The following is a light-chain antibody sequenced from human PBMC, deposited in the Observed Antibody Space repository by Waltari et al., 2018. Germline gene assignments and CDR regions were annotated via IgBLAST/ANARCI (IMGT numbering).Light chain of an antibody. CDR2: KDI. J-gene: IGLJ2*01. CDR1: VLAKKY. V-gene: IGLV3-27*01. CDR3: YSATDTNVQ. Sequence: YELTQPSSVSVSPGQTVRITCSGDVLAKKYARWFQQKPGQAPVVGIYKDIERPSGIPERFSGSSSGTTVTLTISGAQVEDEADYYCYSATDTNVQFGGGTKLTVL.